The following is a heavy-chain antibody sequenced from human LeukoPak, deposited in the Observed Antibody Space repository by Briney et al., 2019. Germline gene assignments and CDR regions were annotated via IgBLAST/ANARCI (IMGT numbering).Heavy chain of an antibody. D-gene: IGHD2-2*02. CDR2: ISGSGGST. CDR1: GFTFSSYA. J-gene: IGHJ5*02. CDR3: TKTAPAAIYWFDP. V-gene: IGHV3-23*01. Sequence: TGGSLGLSCAASGFTFSSYAMTWVRQAPEKGLEWVSAISGSGGSTYYADSVKGRFTISRDNSKNTLYLQMNSLRAEDTAVYYCTKTAPAAIYWFDPWGQGTLVTVSS.